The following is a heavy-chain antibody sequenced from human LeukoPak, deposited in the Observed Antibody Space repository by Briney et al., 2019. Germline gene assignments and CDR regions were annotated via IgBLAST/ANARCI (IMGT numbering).Heavy chain of an antibody. Sequence: SETLSLTCSVSGGSISSDNYYWGWIRQSPGKGLKWIGYISYSGATNYNPSLQSRVTTSVDTSKNQLSLRLSSVTAADTAVYYCARGGSRNNFYYYGMDVWGQGTTVTVSS. CDR3: ARGGSRNNFYYYGMDV. D-gene: IGHD3-10*01. J-gene: IGHJ6*02. CDR2: ISYSGAT. V-gene: IGHV4-61*01. CDR1: GGSISSDNYY.